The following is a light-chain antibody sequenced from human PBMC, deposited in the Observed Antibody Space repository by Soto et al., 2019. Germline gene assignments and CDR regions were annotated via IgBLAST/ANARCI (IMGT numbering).Light chain of an antibody. V-gene: IGKV2-28*01. CDR3: MQALQLPLT. Sequence: DIVMTQSPLFLPVTPGEPASISCRSSQSLLNSNGYYSLDWYLQKPEKSPQLMICMGSNRASGVPYRFSGSGTGTDFTLKISRVEAEDVGVYYCMQALQLPLTFGGGTKVGIK. CDR1: QSLLNSNGYYS. CDR2: MGS. J-gene: IGKJ4*01.